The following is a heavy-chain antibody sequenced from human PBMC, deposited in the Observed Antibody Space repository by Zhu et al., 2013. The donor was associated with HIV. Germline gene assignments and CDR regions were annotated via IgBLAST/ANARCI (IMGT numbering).Heavy chain of an antibody. Sequence: QVQLVQSGAEVKKPGSSVKVSCKASGGTFSNYAISWVRQAPGQGLEWMGGIIPIFGTVNYAQNFQGRVTVTADESTSTAYMELSSLRSEDTAVYYCARGGRDWGYGAFDIWGQGTMVTVSS. V-gene: IGHV1-69*01. D-gene: IGHD7-27*01. CDR3: ARGGRDWGYGAFDI. J-gene: IGHJ3*02. CDR1: GGTFSNYA. CDR2: IIPIFGTV.